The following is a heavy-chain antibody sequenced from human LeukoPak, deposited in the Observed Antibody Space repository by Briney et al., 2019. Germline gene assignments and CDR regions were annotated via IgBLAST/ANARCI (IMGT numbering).Heavy chain of an antibody. CDR3: ARAWELLFAFDI. CDR2: IKQDGGET. J-gene: IGHJ3*02. V-gene: IGHV3-7*01. CDR1: GFTFSSYW. Sequence: GGSLRLSCAASGFTFSSYWMSWVRQAPGKGLEWVADIKQDGGETYYADFVRGRFTISRDNGKNSLYLQMKSLRVEDTAVYYCARAWELLFAFDIWGQGTMVTVSS. D-gene: IGHD1-26*01.